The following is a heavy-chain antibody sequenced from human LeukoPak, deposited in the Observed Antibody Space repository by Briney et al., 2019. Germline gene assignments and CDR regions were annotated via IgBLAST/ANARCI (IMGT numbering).Heavy chain of an antibody. V-gene: IGHV3-9*01. CDR3: AEDMTFNGDYGMDV. CDR1: GFTFDDYA. D-gene: IGHD2-8*01. Sequence: PGGSLTLSCAASGFTFDDYAMHWVRHGPGKGLEWVSGISWNGGSIGYVDSVKGRFTISRDNAKNCLYLQMNSLRAEDTAVYYCAEDMTFNGDYGMDVCGEGATGTVSP. CDR2: ISWNGGSI. J-gene: IGHJ6*01.